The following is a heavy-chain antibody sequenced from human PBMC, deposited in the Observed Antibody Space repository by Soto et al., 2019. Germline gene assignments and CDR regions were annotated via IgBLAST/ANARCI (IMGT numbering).Heavy chain of an antibody. CDR1: GASINTGGYY. CDR2: VYYSGST. D-gene: IGHD5-12*01. V-gene: IGHV4-31*02. Sequence: PSETLSLTCNVSGASINTGGYYLSWIRQHPGKGLEWIGFVYYSGSTSYSPSLESRVSISVDPSKRQFYLELASVTAADSAVYYCARGPGYGLGALDILGQGTTVTVSS. J-gene: IGHJ3*02. CDR3: ARGPGYGLGALDI.